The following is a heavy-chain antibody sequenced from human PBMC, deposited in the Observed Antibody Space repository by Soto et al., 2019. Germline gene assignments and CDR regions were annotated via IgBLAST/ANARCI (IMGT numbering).Heavy chain of an antibody. D-gene: IGHD6-19*01. Sequence: QVPLVESGGGVVQPGRSLRLSCAASGFTFSSYGMHWVRQAPGKGLEWVAVIWYDGSNKYYADSVKGRFTISRDNSKNTLYLQMNSLRAEDTAVYYCARDNTRYSSGWFYYYYYGMDVWGQGTTVTVSS. CDR1: GFTFSSYG. CDR3: ARDNTRYSSGWFYYYYYGMDV. CDR2: IWYDGSNK. J-gene: IGHJ6*02. V-gene: IGHV3-33*01.